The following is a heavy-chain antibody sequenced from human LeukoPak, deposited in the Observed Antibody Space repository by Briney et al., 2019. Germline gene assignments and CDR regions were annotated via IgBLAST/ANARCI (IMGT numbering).Heavy chain of an antibody. CDR3: ARGQRAQTGLPVPNIFEF. CDR2: MNPSSGNT. D-gene: IGHD1-14*01. V-gene: IGHV1-8*01. J-gene: IGHJ1*01. CDR1: GYTFTRFD. Sequence: GASVKVSCRTSGYTFTRFDINWGRQATGQGLEWMGWMNPSSGNTGYAQTFKGRVIMTRNTSTSTAYMDLNSLRFEDTAVYYCARGQRAQTGLPVPNIFEFWGQGSLVVVSS.